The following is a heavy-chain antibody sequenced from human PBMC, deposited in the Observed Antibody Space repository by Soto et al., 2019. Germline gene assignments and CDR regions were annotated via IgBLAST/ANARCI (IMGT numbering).Heavy chain of an antibody. J-gene: IGHJ6*02. V-gene: IGHV3-23*01. CDR1: GFTFSSYA. Sequence: GGSLRLSCAASGFTFSSYAMSWVRQAPGKGLEWVSAISGSGGSTYYADSVKGRFTISRDNSKNTLYLQMNSLRAEDTAVYYCAKGRRKLVGAGDGYYYYGMDVWGQGTTVTVSS. D-gene: IGHD1-26*01. CDR3: AKGRRKLVGAGDGYYYYGMDV. CDR2: ISGSGGST.